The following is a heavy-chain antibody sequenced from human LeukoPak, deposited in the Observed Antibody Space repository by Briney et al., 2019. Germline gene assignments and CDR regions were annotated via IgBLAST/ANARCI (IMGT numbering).Heavy chain of an antibody. CDR3: ARRMPGDAFDV. Sequence: GGSLRLSCAASGFTFDDYGMNWVRQPPGKGLEWVCNINWNGGSTSYADSLKGRLTISRDNAKSSLYLQMNSLRAEDTAMYFCARRMPGDAFDVWGQGTMVTISS. CDR1: GFTFDDYG. V-gene: IGHV3-20*04. CDR2: INWNGGST. D-gene: IGHD2-2*01. J-gene: IGHJ3*01.